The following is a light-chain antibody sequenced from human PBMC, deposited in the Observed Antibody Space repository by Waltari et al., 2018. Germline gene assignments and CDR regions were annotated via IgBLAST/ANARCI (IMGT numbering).Light chain of an antibody. V-gene: IGKV4-1*01. CDR1: QSVLHIPNNKNY. J-gene: IGKJ2*01. CDR3: QQSYSIPYT. Sequence: DIVMTQSPDSLAVSLGERATINCKSSQSVLHIPNNKNYLTWYQRKPGQPPKLLISWASTRESGVPDRFSGSGSGTDFTLTISSLQAEDVAVYYCQQSYSIPYTFGQGTKLEIK. CDR2: WAS.